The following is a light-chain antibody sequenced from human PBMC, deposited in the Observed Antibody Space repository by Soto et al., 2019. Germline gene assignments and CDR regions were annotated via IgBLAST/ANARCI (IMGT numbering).Light chain of an antibody. CDR3: QQYDSSPLT. CDR1: QSVDSNY. J-gene: IGKJ4*01. CDR2: GAS. Sequence: EIVLTQSPDTLSLSPGERATLSCRASQSVDSNYLAWYQQKPGQAPRVLIYGASIRATGIPDRFSGSGSGTDFTLTISRLEPEDSAVYYCQQYDSSPLTFGGGTKWIS. V-gene: IGKV3-20*01.